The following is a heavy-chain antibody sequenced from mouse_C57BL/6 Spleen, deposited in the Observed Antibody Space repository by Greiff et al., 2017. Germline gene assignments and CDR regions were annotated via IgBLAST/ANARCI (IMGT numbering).Heavy chain of an antibody. J-gene: IGHJ1*03. D-gene: IGHD2-4*01. Sequence: EVKLQQSGPELVKPGASVKISCKASGYTFTDYYMNWVKQSHGKSLEWIGDINPNNGGTSYNQKFKGKATLTVDKSSSTAYMELRSLTSEDSAVYYCATGGLRRPWYFDVWGTGTTVTVSS. CDR2: INPNNGGT. CDR1: GYTFTDYY. V-gene: IGHV1-26*01. CDR3: ATGGLRRPWYFDV.